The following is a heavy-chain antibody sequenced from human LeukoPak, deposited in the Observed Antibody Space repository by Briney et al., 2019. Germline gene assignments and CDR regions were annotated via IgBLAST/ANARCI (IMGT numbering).Heavy chain of an antibody. CDR1: GFTFRDHA. J-gene: IGHJ4*02. D-gene: IGHD3-22*01. V-gene: IGHV3-49*04. Sequence: PGRSLSLSCTASGFTFRDHAMSWVRQAPGKGLEWVGFIRSKTYRGAAEYATSLEGRFTISRDDSKGIADLQANSLKTEDTAVYYCTSIYDTSAYYHSGIDYWGQGTLVTVSS. CDR3: TSIYDTSAYYHSGIDY. CDR2: IRSKTYRGAA.